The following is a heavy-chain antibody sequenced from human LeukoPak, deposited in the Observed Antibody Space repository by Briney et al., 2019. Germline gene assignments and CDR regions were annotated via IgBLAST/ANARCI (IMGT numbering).Heavy chain of an antibody. J-gene: IGHJ4*02. CDR3: ARVRLIAAAGFDY. CDR2: IYYSGST. CDR1: GGSISSYY. V-gene: IGHV4-59*12. Sequence: SETLSLTCTVSGGSISSYYWSWIRQPPGKGLEWIGYIYYSGSTNYNPSLKSRVTISVDTSKNQFSLKLSSVTAADTAVYYCARVRLIAAAGFDYWGQGTLVTVSS. D-gene: IGHD6-13*01.